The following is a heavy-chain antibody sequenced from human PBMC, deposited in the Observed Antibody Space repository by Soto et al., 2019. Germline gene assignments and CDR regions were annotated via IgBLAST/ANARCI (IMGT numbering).Heavy chain of an antibody. CDR1: GFTFSNAW. CDR3: TTGGDYYDSSGYYS. D-gene: IGHD3-22*01. CDR2: IKSKTDGGTT. V-gene: IGHV3-15*01. J-gene: IGHJ4*02. Sequence: GGSLRLSCAASGFTFSNAWMSWVRQAPGKGLEWVGRIKSKTDGGTTDYAAPVKGRFTISGDDSKNTLYLQMNSLKTEDTAVYYCTTGGDYYDSSGYYSWGQGTLVTVSS.